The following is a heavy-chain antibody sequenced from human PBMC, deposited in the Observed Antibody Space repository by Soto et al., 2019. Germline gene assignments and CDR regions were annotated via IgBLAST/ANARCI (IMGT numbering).Heavy chain of an antibody. CDR1: GFSVSTSGVG. CDR2: IYWDDDK. D-gene: IGHD4-17*01. V-gene: IGHV2-5*02. J-gene: IGHJ5*02. CDR3: AYGDYVGNWFDP. Sequence: ITLKESGPTLVKPTQTLTLTCTFSGFSVSTSGVGVGWIRQPPGKALEWLALIYWDDDKRYSPSLKSRLTITKDTSKNQVVLTMTNMDPVDTATYYCAYGDYVGNWFDPWGQGTLVTASS.